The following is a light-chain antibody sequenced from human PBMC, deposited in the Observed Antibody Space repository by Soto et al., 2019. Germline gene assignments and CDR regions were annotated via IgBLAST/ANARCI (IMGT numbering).Light chain of an antibody. J-gene: IGKJ1*01. CDR1: QRVSSRY. CDR3: QQYSDLPPT. Sequence: IVLTQSPGTLSLSPGDVATLSCRASQRVSSRYLAWYQQKPGQAPRLLIYGASDRTTGTPDRFSGSGSGTDFTLTIGRLEPEDFAMYYCQQYSDLPPTFGQGTKVDIK. V-gene: IGKV3-20*01. CDR2: GAS.